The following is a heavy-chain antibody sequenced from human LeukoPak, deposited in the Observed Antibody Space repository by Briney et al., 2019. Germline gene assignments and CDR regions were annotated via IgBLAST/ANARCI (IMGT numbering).Heavy chain of an antibody. V-gene: IGHV4-59*12. Sequence: SETLSLTCTVSDGSISTYYWTWIRQPPGKELEWIGYIYYTGNTNYNPSIKSRVTISVDTSKNQFSLKLSSVTAADTAVYYCARGVLRYFDWLPPPYFDYWGQGTLVTVSS. CDR2: IYYTGNT. CDR1: DGSISTYY. J-gene: IGHJ4*02. D-gene: IGHD3-9*01. CDR3: ARGVLRYFDWLPPPYFDY.